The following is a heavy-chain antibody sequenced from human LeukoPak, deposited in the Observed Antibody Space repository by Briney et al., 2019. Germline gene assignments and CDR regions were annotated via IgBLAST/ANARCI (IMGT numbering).Heavy chain of an antibody. V-gene: IGHV3-23*01. CDR1: GFTFSSYS. Sequence: PGGSLRLSYAASGFTFSSYSMNWVRQAPGKGLEWVSAISGGATSTYYADSVKGRFTISRDNSKNTVYLQMNSLRAEDTAIYYCAQVGGMAQDVWGKGTTVTVSS. CDR2: ISGGATST. CDR3: AQVGGMAQDV. D-gene: IGHD3-16*01. J-gene: IGHJ6*04.